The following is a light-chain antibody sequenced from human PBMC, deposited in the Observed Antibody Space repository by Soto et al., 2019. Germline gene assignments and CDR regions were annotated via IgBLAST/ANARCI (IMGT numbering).Light chain of an antibody. J-gene: IGLJ1*01. Sequence: QSALTQPAYVSVSPGQSITISCTGTSSDVGGYNYVSWYQHHPGKAPKLLIFDVSNRPSGVSNRFSGSKSGNTASLTISGLQPEDEADYYRSSYTTSNTRQIVLGTGTKLTVL. CDR2: DVS. CDR1: SSDVGGYNY. V-gene: IGLV2-14*03. CDR3: SSYTTSNTRQIV.